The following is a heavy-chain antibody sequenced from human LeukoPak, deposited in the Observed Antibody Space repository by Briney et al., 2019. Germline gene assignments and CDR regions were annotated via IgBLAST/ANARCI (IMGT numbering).Heavy chain of an antibody. CDR1: GFTLDDYA. J-gene: IGHJ4*02. D-gene: IGHD3-22*01. Sequence: VRSLRLSCAASGFTLDDYAMHSVRQAPGRGLARVSGIFWNSGSKGYADSVKGRSTISRDNDKNSLYLQMNSLRAEDTALYYCAKDIIYDRSGPPGYFDYWGQGTLVTVSS. V-gene: IGHV3-9*01. CDR2: IFWNSGSK. CDR3: AKDIIYDRSGPPGYFDY.